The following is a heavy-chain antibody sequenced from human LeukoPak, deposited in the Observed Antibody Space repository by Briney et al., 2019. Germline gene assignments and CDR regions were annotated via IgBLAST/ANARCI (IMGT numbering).Heavy chain of an antibody. V-gene: IGHV4-39*01. CDR3: ARHVIAGIAAAGNTRIPQAVFGY. J-gene: IGHJ4*02. CDR2: IYYSGST. CDR1: GGSLSSSSYY. Sequence: SETLSLTCTVSGGSLSSSSYYWGWIRQPPGKGLEGVGSIYYSGSTYYNPSLKSRVSIYVDKSKNQFSLKLSSVTAAETAVYYCARHVIAGIAAAGNTRIPQAVFGYWGQGTLVTVSS. D-gene: IGHD6-13*01.